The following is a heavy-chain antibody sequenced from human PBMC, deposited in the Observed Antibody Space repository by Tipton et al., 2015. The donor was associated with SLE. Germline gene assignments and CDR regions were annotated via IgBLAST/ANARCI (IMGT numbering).Heavy chain of an antibody. V-gene: IGHV3-30*02. D-gene: IGHD7-27*01. Sequence: SLRLSCAASGFTFSSYGMHWVRQAPGKGLEWVAFIRYDGSNKYYADSVKGRFTISRDNSKNTLCLQMKSLRPEDTAVYYCAKGGTGKFDYWGQGTLVTVSS. CDR3: AKGGTGKFDY. CDR1: GFTFSSYG. CDR2: IRYDGSNK. J-gene: IGHJ4*02.